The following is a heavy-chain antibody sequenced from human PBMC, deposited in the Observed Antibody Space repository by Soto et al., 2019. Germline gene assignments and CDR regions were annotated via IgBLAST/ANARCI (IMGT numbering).Heavy chain of an antibody. CDR1: GYTFTGYY. D-gene: IGHD2-21*01. CDR2: INPETGGT. V-gene: IGHV1-2*02. CDR3: ARERFQVISDGMDV. J-gene: IGHJ6*02. Sequence: ASVKVSCKASGYTFTGYYVHWVREAPGQGLEWMGWINPETGGTSYAQKFQGRVTLSRDTSINTAYLELSSLRFDDAAVYFCARERFQVISDGMDVWGQGTTVTVSS.